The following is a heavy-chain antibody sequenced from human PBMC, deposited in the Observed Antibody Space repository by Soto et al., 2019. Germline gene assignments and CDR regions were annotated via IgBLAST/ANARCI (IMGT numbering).Heavy chain of an antibody. CDR2: ISINGGST. V-gene: IGHV3-64D*06. CDR1: GLTVSSYA. Sequence: PGGSMGLGCSASGLTVSSYAMHGVRQATGKGLEYVSAISINGGSTYYADSVKGRFTISRDNSKNTLYLQMSSLRAEDTAVYYCVKEVADSSGYYYFWFDPWGQATLVTVPS. J-gene: IGHJ5*02. CDR3: VKEVADSSGYYYFWFDP. D-gene: IGHD3-22*01.